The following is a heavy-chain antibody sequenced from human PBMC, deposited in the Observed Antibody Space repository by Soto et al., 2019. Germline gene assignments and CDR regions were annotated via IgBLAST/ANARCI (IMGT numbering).Heavy chain of an antibody. CDR3: ARGWQNYYYYYYMDV. CDR2: INHSGST. V-gene: IGHV4-34*01. J-gene: IGHJ6*03. Sequence: PSETLSLTCAVYGGSFSGYYWSWIRQPPGKGLEWIGEINHSGSTNYNPSLKSRVTISVDTSKNQFSLKLSSVTVADTAVYYCARGWQNYYYYYYMDVWGKGTTVTVSS. CDR1: GGSFSGYY.